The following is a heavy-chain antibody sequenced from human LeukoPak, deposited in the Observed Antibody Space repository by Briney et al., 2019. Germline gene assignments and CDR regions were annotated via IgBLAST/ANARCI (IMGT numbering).Heavy chain of an antibody. V-gene: IGHV3-30*03. CDR1: GFTFSNYA. CDR3: ARVGASSYWYFDL. D-gene: IGHD1-26*01. J-gene: IGHJ2*01. Sequence: GGSLRLSCAVSGFTFSNYAMNWVRQAPGKGLEWVAVISYDGSNKYYADSVKGRFTISRDNAKNSLYLQMNSLRAEDTAVYYCARVGASSYWYFDLWGRGTLVTVSS. CDR2: ISYDGSNK.